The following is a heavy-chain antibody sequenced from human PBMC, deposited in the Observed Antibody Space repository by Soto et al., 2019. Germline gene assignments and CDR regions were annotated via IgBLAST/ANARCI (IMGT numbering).Heavy chain of an antibody. CDR3: ARDRCSSTTRARGCWYVAL. D-gene: IGHD2-2*01. J-gene: IGHJ2*01. CDR1: GGTFSSYS. CDR2: IIPVLGLP. Sequence: QVQLVQSGAEVKEPGSSVKVSCKASGGTFSSYSISWVRQAPGQGLEWMGRIIPVLGLPNYAQKYQGRDTTTADKSTSTAYMELNSLRSEDTAVYYCARDRCSSTTRARGCWYVALGGRGTVVTASS. V-gene: IGHV1-69*08.